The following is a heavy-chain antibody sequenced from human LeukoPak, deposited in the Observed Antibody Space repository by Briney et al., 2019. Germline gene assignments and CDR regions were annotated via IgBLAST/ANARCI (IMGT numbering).Heavy chain of an antibody. V-gene: IGHV4-59*01. Sequence: PSETLSLTCSVSGDSISNYWSWIRQPPGKGLEWIGYIYFSGSTNYNPSLKSRVTISGDTSKNQFSLKLSSVTAADTAVYFCARGTLHRYSGSRLYYFDYWGQGTLVTVSS. CDR3: ARGTLHRYSGSRLYYFDY. CDR1: GDSISNY. J-gene: IGHJ4*02. CDR2: IYFSGST. D-gene: IGHD1-26*01.